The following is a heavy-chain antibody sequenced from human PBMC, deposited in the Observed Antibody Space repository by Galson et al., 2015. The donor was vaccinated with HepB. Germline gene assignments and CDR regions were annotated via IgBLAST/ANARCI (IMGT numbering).Heavy chain of an antibody. CDR1: GDSVSSNSST. Sequence: CAISGDSVSSNSSTWTWIRQSPSRGLEWPGRTFYGSEWYYESALFVRSRITIKPDTSKNQYSLLLNSVTPEDTAVYYCARRAGTWDSYYYGLDVWGQGTTVTVSS. D-gene: IGHD1-14*01. J-gene: IGHJ6*02. V-gene: IGHV6-1*01. CDR3: ARRAGTWDSYYYGLDV. CDR2: TFYGSEWYY.